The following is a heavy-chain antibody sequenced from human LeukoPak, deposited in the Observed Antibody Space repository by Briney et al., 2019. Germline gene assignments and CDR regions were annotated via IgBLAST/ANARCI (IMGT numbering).Heavy chain of an antibody. CDR1: GGSISSGGYS. D-gene: IGHD2-2*01. V-gene: IGHV4-30-2*01. Sequence: SQTLSLTCAVSGGSISSGGYSWSRIRQPPGKGLEWIGYIYHSGSTYYNPSLKSRVTISVDRSKNQFSLKLSSVTAADTAVYYCARTSGIVVVPAASRNYFEYWGQGTLVTVSS. CDR3: ARTSGIVVVPAASRNYFEY. J-gene: IGHJ4*02. CDR2: IYHSGST.